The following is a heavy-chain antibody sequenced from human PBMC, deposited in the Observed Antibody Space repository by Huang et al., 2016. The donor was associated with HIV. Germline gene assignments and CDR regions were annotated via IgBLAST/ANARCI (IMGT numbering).Heavy chain of an antibody. Sequence: QVHLQESRPGLVNPSETLPLTCTVSGGSVSSGSYSCSWIRQPPGNGLAWIGSSYYSASTNYNPSLKSRATISVETAKNQNALKLSSVTAADTAVDYCARESRGSIDSWGHRTLVAVSS. CDR1: GGSVSSGSYS. CDR2: SYYSAST. D-gene: IGHD1-26*01. J-gene: IGHJ5*01. V-gene: IGHV4-61*01. CDR3: ARESRGSIDS.